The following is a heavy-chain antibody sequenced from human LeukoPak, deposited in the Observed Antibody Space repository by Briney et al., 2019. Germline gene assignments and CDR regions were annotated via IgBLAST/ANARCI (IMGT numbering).Heavy chain of an antibody. D-gene: IGHD5-18*01. CDR2: ISTSSSTL. J-gene: IGHJ4*02. CDR3: ARTVTGRYDY. V-gene: IGHV3-48*02. Sequence: GGSLRLSCAASGFTFSSYSVNWVRQAPGKGLEWVSYISTSSSTLYYADSVKGRFTISRDNAKNSLYLHMNSLRDEDTAVYYCARTVTGRYDYWGQGTLVTVSS. CDR1: GFTFSSYS.